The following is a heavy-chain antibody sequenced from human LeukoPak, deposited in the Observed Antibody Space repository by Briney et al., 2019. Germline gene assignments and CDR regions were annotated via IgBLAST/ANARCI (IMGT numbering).Heavy chain of an antibody. V-gene: IGHV5-51*01. CDR2: IYPGDSDT. CDR1: GYSFTSYW. CDR3: ARQRGANYYYYYMDV. J-gene: IGHJ6*03. Sequence: GESLKISSKGSGYSFTSYWIGWVRQMPGKGLEWMGIIYPGDSDTRYSPSFQGQVTISADKSISTAYLQWSSLKASDTAMYYCARQRGANYYYYYMDVWGKGTTVTVSS.